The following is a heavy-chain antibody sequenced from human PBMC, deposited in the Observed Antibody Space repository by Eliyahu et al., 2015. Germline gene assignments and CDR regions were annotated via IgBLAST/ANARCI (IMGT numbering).Heavy chain of an antibody. CDR1: RFTFXMSG. J-gene: IGHJ4*02. Sequence: QVHLVESGGGVVQPGRSLRLSCAASRFTFXMSGMHWTRQAPGKGLEWVALISNDGNTKYYGDSVKGRFTVSRDNSKNVMYLQMNSLRVEDTAVYFCASEGRDDGSGYSDHWGQGTLVTVSS. CDR3: ASEGRDDGSGYSDH. CDR2: ISNDGNTK. V-gene: IGHV3-30*03. D-gene: IGHD3-22*01.